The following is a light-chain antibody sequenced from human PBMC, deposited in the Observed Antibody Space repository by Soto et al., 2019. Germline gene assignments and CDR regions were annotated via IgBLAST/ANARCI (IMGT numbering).Light chain of an antibody. Sequence: QSVLTQPPSASGTPGQRVTISCSGSSSNIGSDTVNWYQQVPGTAPRLLMYRNNQRPSGVPDRFSGSRSGTSASLAISGLQSEDDADYYWAAWDDSLNGWLFGGGTKLTVL. CDR1: SSNIGSDT. CDR3: AAWDDSLNGWL. V-gene: IGLV1-44*01. J-gene: IGLJ3*02. CDR2: RNN.